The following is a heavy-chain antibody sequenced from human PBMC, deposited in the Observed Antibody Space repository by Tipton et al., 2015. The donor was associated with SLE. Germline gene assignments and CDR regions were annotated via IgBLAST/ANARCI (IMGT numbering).Heavy chain of an antibody. Sequence: LRLSCTVSGGSISSYYWSWIRQPPGKGLEWIGYIYYSGSTNYNPSLKSRVTISVDTSKNQFSLKLSSVTAADTAVYYCAREWQLWANAFDIWGQVTMVTVSS. V-gene: IGHV4-59*01. CDR1: GGSISSYY. CDR2: IYYSGST. D-gene: IGHD6-6*01. J-gene: IGHJ3*02. CDR3: AREWQLWANAFDI.